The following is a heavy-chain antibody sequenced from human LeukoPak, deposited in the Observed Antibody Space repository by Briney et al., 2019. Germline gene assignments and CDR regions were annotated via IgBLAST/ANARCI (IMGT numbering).Heavy chain of an antibody. J-gene: IGHJ5*02. CDR3: ARVRLGYCSGGSCYSSWFDP. V-gene: IGHV4-34*01. CDR1: GGSFSGYY. D-gene: IGHD2-15*01. CDR2: INHSGST. Sequence: PSETLSLTCAVYGGSFSGYYWSWIRQPLGKGLEWIGEINHSGSTNYNPSLKSRVTISVDTSKNQFSLKLSSVTAADTAVYYCARVRLGYCSGGSCYSSWFDPWGQGTLVTVSS.